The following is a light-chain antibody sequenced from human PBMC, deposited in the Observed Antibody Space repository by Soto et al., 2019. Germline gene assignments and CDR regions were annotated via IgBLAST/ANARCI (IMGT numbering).Light chain of an antibody. Sequence: QSVPTQSPSASASLGASVKLTCTLSSGHSSYAIAWHQQQPEKGPRYLMKLNSDGSHSKGDGIPDRFSGSSSGAERYLTISSLQSEEEADYYCQTWGTGIQVFGGGTKLTVL. V-gene: IGLV4-69*01. CDR2: LNSDGSH. J-gene: IGLJ2*01. CDR1: SGHSSYA. CDR3: QTWGTGIQV.